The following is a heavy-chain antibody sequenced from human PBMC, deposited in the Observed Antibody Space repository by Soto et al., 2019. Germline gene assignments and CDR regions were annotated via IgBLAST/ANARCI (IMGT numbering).Heavy chain of an antibody. CDR2: IYWDYDK. CDR1: GFSLSSSAVGVG. Sequence: SGPTLVNPTQTLTLTCTFSGFSLSSSAVGVGVGWIRQPPGKALEWLALIYWDYDKSYSPSLKSRLTSTKDNSQNQVVLTMTNKDAVDTGTYFCVHWGTGGYGTLFFDYWGLGTLVTVSS. CDR3: VHWGTGGYGTLFFDY. J-gene: IGHJ4*02. V-gene: IGHV2-5*02. D-gene: IGHD5-18*01.